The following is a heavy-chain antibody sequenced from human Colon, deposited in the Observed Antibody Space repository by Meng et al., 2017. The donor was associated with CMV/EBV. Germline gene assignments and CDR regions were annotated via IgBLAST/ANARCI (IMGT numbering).Heavy chain of an antibody. D-gene: IGHD3/OR15-3a*01. CDR2: ISATGGTT. J-gene: IGHJ4*02. Sequence: QWLESGRGLVRPGRLLGLSCADSELPFSCFAMSWVRPAPGEVLEWVSTISATGGTTYYADSVEGRFTISRDNSKNTLYLQMNSLRAEDTAVYYCARLRQFLDTPYWGQGTLVTVSS. CDR1: ELPFSCFA. CDR3: ARLRQFLDTPY. V-gene: IGHV3-23*01.